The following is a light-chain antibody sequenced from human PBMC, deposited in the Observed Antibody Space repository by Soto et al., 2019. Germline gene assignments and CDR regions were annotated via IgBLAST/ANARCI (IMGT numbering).Light chain of an antibody. Sequence: DIQMTQSPSSLSASVGDRVTITCRASQSISSYLNWYQQKPGKAPKLLIYAASSLQSGVPSSFSGSRSGTDFSLTISSLQPEDFATYYFQQSYSTPLFTFGPGTKVDIK. CDR3: QQSYSTPLFT. CDR1: QSISSY. V-gene: IGKV1-39*01. J-gene: IGKJ3*01. CDR2: AAS.